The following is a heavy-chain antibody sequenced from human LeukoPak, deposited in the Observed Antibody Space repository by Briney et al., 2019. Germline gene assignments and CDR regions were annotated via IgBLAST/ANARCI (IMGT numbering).Heavy chain of an antibody. CDR2: IYSGGST. J-gene: IGHJ4*02. CDR1: GFTVCSYD. CDR3: ARGSGWDFVY. D-gene: IGHD6-19*01. Sequence: PGGSLRLSSAVSGFTVCSYDMYWFRQAPGKGLEWVSFIYSGGSTYYADSVKGRFSISRDNSKNTLYLQMNSLRAEDTAVYYCARGSGWDFVYWGQGTLVTVSS. V-gene: IGHV3-66*01.